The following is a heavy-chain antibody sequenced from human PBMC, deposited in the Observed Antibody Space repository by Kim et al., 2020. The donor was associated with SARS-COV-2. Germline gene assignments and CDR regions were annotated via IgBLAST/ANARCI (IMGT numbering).Heavy chain of an antibody. J-gene: IGHJ3*01. D-gene: IGHD2-15*01. CDR2: MSYDGSNK. CDR1: GFTFSRHA. Sequence: GGSLRLSCAASGFTFSRHAMHWVRQAPGKGLQWVAVMSYDGSNKYYADSVKGRFTISRDNSKNTLYLQMNSLRVEDTAVYYCAREDLLAFDVWGQGTVVTVSS. CDR3: AREDLLAFDV. V-gene: IGHV3-30-3*01.